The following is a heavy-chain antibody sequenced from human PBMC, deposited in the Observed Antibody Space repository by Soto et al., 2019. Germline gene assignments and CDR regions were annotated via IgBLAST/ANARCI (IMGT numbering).Heavy chain of an antibody. V-gene: IGHV3-30*03. D-gene: IGHD4-4*01. CDR1: GFTFSSYG. CDR2: ISYDGSNK. J-gene: IGHJ4*01. Sequence: QVQLVESGGGVVQPGRSLRLSCAASGFTFSSYGMHWVRQAPGKGLEWVAVISYDGSNKYYADSVKGRFTISRDNSKNTMYLQMNTLRAEDTAVYYCPTAFADYRSFDYWGHGTLVTVSS. CDR3: PTAFADYRSFDY.